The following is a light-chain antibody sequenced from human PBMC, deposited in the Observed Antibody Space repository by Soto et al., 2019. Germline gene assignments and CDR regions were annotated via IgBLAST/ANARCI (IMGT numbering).Light chain of an antibody. CDR1: QSVSSY. V-gene: IGKV3-20*01. CDR2: GAS. J-gene: IGKJ1*01. CDR3: QQYGKLPRT. Sequence: EIVLTQSPATLSLSPGEGATLSCRASQSVSSYLAWYQQKPGQAPRLLIFGASRRATGIPDRFSGSGSGTNFTLTISRLEPEDFAVYYCQQYGKLPRTFGQGTKVDIK.